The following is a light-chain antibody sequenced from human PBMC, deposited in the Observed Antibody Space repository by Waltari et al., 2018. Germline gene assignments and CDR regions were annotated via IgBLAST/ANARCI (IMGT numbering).Light chain of an antibody. CDR3: SSYTTTTTLL. J-gene: IGLJ1*01. CDR1: SSDIGGYNF. CDR2: EVT. V-gene: IGLV2-14*01. Sequence: QSALTQPASVSGSPGQSITISCTGTSSDIGGYNFFSWYQQHPGKSPELMSYEVTKRPSGVSNRCSGSKSGNTASLTISGLQAEDEADYYCSSYTTTTTLLFGTGTKVTVL.